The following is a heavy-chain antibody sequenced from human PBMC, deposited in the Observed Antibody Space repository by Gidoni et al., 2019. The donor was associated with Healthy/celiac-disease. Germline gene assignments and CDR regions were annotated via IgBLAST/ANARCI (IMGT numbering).Heavy chain of an antibody. CDR1: GFTFSSYG. J-gene: IGHJ4*02. V-gene: IGHV3-30*18. CDR3: AKDRVATTTFFDY. Sequence: QVQLVESGGGVVQPGRSLRLSCAASGFTFSSYGMHWVRQAPGKGLEWVAVISYDGSNKYYADSVKGRFTISRDNSKNTLYLQMNSLRAEDTAVYYCAKDRVATTTFFDYWGQGTLVTVSS. CDR2: ISYDGSNK. D-gene: IGHD5-12*01.